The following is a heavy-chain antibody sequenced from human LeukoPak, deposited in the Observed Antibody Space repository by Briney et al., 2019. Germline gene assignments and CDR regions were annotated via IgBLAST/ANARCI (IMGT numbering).Heavy chain of an antibody. CDR2: IWYDGFNK. J-gene: IGHJ4*02. Sequence: GGSLRLSCAASGFTFSSYVMHWVRQAPGKGLEWVAVIWYDGFNKCYADSVKGRFTISRDNSKNTLYLQMNSLRAEDTAVYYCARDLGNWGWNDFWGQGTLVTVSS. CDR1: GFTFSSYV. V-gene: IGHV3-33*01. D-gene: IGHD7-27*01. CDR3: ARDLGNWGWNDF.